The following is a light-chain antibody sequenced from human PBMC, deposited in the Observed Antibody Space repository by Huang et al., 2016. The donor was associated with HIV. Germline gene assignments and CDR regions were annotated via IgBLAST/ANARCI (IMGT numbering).Light chain of an antibody. J-gene: IGKJ5*01. CDR2: DAS. CDR1: QRVSTF. V-gene: IGKV3-11*01. CDR3: QQHSYWPIT. Sequence: DIVLTQSPATLSLSPGERATVSCRASQRVSTFLAWYQHKPGQAPRLLIFDASNRASGVPARFSGTGSGTDFTRIISSLEPSDVAVYYCQQHSYWPITFGRGTRLEI.